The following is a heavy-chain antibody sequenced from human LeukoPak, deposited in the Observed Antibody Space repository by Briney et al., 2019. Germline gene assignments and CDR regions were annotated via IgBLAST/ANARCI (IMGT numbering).Heavy chain of an antibody. J-gene: IGHJ4*02. Sequence: PGGSLRLSCEASGFDFSNYYMSWVRQAPGKGLEWLANIKYDGSYTYYVDSLNGRFTISRDNAKNSLYLQMSSLGADDTAVYYCTRDEGATVATYRFDFWGQGTLVTVSS. CDR2: IKYDGSYT. V-gene: IGHV3-7*01. D-gene: IGHD4-23*01. CDR1: GFDFSNYY. CDR3: TRDEGATVATYRFDF.